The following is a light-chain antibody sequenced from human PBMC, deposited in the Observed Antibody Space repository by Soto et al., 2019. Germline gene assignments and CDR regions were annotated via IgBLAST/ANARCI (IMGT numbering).Light chain of an antibody. CDR3: QQYYNTPLT. V-gene: IGKV4-1*01. CDR2: WAS. J-gene: IGKJ4*01. CDR1: QSVLYSSNNRNY. Sequence: DIMMTKSPEYLAVSLGERVTINCKSSQSVLYSSNNRNYLAWYQQKPGQPPKLLIYWASTRESGVPDRFSGSGSGTDFTLTISSLQAEDVAVYYCQQYYNTPLTFGGGTKVDIK.